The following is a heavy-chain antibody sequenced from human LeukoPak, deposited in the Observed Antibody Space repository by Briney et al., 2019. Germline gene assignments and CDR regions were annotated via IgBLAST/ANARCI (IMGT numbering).Heavy chain of an antibody. CDR3: ARQGGTNFDY. CDR2: IYYSGST. CDR1: GGSISSYY. V-gene: IGHV4-59*08. J-gene: IGHJ4*02. Sequence: PSEALSLTCTVSGGSISSYYWSWIRQPPGKGLEWIGYIYYSGSTNYNPSLKSRVTISVDTSKNQFSLKLSSVTAADTAVYYCARQGGTNFDYWGQGTLVTVSS.